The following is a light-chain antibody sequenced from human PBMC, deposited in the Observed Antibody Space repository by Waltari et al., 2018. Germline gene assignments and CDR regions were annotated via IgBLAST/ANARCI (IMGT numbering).Light chain of an antibody. CDR1: QTVNIF. CDR3: QQSYSSPRT. CDR2: SAS. V-gene: IGKV1-39*01. Sequence: DIQMTQSPSSLSASVRGRVAITCRASQTVNIFLNWYQQTPGNAPKLLIYSASSLQSGVPSRFSGSGFGTNFTLTISSLQPEDFTTYYCQQSYSSPRTFGQGTKVEIK. J-gene: IGKJ1*01.